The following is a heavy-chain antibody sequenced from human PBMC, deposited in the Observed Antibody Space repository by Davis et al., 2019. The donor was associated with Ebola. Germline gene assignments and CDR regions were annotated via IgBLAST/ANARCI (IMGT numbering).Heavy chain of an antibody. CDR1: GFTFSSNS. D-gene: IGHD2-21*02. Sequence: GGSLRLSCAASGFTFSSNSMNWVRQAPGKGLEWVSYISSGRTTLKYADSVKGRFTISRDNAKNSLYLQMNSLRAEDTAVYYCVRDPALVVTGGGWFFGLWGRGTLVTVSS. CDR3: VRDPALVVTGGGWFFGL. V-gene: IGHV3-48*01. J-gene: IGHJ2*01. CDR2: ISSGRTTL.